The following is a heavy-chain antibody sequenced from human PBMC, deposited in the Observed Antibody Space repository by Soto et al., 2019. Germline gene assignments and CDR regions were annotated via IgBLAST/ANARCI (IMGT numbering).Heavy chain of an antibody. D-gene: IGHD6-19*01. Sequence: GGSLRLSCGASGFTFSNYYMSWIRQAPGKELEWVSYISSTGRTIYYTHSVKGRFTVSRDNAQNSLSLKLNSLRVEDTAVYYCARRHQSGWEFDYWGQGAQVTVSS. CDR2: ISSTGRTI. V-gene: IGHV3-11*01. CDR3: ARRHQSGWEFDY. CDR1: GFTFSNYY. J-gene: IGHJ4*02.